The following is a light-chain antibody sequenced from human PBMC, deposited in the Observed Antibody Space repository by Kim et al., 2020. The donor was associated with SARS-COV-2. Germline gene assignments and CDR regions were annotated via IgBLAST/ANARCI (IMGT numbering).Light chain of an antibody. Sequence: LPPGGRAHQSCRANKSISRYLAWYQQKPGQAPRLFIYDAANRATGIPARFSGSGYGSDFTLTISSLEPEDFAVYYCQQRSTWPLTFGGGTKVDIK. CDR1: KSISRY. J-gene: IGKJ4*01. V-gene: IGKV3-11*01. CDR2: DAA. CDR3: QQRSTWPLT.